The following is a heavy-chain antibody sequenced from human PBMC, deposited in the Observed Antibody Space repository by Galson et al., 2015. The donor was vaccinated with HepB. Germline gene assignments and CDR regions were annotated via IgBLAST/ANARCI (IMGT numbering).Heavy chain of an antibody. CDR2: INQSGST. Sequence: SETLSLTCAVYGGYLSGYYWSWIRQPPGKGLEWIGEINQSGSTNYNPSLKSRVTISVDTSKKQFSLKLNSVTAADTAVYYCARGPRYESVWERYRARSPRPPWGDWGQGTLVTVSS. CDR1: GGYLSGYY. D-gene: IGHD3-16*02. J-gene: IGHJ4*02. V-gene: IGHV4-34*01. CDR3: ARGPRYESVWERYRARSPRPPWGD.